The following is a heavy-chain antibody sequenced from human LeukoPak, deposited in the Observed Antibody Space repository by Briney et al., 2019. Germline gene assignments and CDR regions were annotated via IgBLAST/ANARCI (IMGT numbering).Heavy chain of an antibody. CDR3: AKGRGTTTWLDY. CDR1: GFTFSSYG. Sequence: GRSLRLSCGASGFTFSSYGMHWVRQAPGKGLEWVAVISYDGSKKYYGDSVKGRFTISRDNSENRLYLQLNSLRPEDTAVYYCAKGRGTTTWLDYWGQGILVTVSS. CDR2: ISYDGSKK. D-gene: IGHD2-2*01. J-gene: IGHJ4*02. V-gene: IGHV3-30*18.